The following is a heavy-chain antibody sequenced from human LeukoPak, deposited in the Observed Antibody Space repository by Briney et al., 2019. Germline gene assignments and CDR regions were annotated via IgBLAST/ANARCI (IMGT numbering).Heavy chain of an antibody. CDR1: GYTFTGYY. V-gene: IGHV1-2*02. CDR2: INPNSGGT. CDR3: ARGRGYSYGHPLFDY. D-gene: IGHD5-18*01. Sequence: ASVKVSCKASGYTFTGYYIHWVRQAPGQGLEWMGWINPNSGGTNYAQNFQGRVTMTRDTSISTAYMELSRLRSDDTAVYYCARGRGYSYGHPLFDYWGQGTLVTVSS. J-gene: IGHJ4*02.